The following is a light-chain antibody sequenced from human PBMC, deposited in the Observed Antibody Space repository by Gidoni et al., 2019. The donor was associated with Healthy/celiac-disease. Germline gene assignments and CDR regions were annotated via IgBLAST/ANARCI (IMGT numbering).Light chain of an antibody. J-gene: IGKJ2*03. CDR3: QQYYSTPS. CDR2: WAS. CDR1: QSVLYSSNNKNY. V-gene: IGKV4-1*01. Sequence: DIVMTQSPDSLAVSLGERATINCKSSQSVLYSSNNKNYLAWYQQKQGQPPKLLIYWASTRESGVTDRFSGRGSGTDFTLTISSLQAEDVAVYYCQQYYSTPSFGQGTKLEIK.